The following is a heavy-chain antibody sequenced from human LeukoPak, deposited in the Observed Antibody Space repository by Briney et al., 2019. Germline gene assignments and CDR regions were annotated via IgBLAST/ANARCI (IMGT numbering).Heavy chain of an antibody. CDR2: ISSSSSYI. CDR1: GFTFSSYS. D-gene: IGHD5-12*01. V-gene: IGHV3-21*01. CDR3: ARDVGSGYDPYYYGMDV. Sequence: GGSLRLSCAASGFTFSSYSMNWVRQAPGKGLEWVSSISSSSSYIYYPDSVKGRFTISRDNAKNSLYLQMNSLRAEDTAVYYCARDVGSGYDPYYYGMDVWGQGTTVTVSS. J-gene: IGHJ6*02.